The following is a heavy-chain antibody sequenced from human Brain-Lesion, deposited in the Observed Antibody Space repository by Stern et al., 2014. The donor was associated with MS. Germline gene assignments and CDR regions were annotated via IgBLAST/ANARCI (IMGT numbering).Heavy chain of an antibody. Sequence: QLQLQESGPGLVKPSETLSLTCTVSGGSINTNNYYWGWIRQPPGKGLEWIGNIYSSGRTFYSPSLKIRVTMSVDTPKTHFSLNLSSVTAADTAVYYCARTGDDFGDYSLSYWGQGTLVTVSS. CDR1: GGSINTNNYY. CDR2: IYSSGRT. J-gene: IGHJ4*02. V-gene: IGHV4-39*01. CDR3: ARTGDDFGDYSLSY. D-gene: IGHD4-17*01.